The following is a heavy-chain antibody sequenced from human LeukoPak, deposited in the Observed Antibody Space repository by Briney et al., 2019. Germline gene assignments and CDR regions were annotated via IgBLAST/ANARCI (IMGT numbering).Heavy chain of an antibody. CDR1: GGSISSYY. Sequence: ASETLSLTCTVSGGSISSYYWSWIRQPPGKGLEWIGYIYYSGSTNYNPSLKSRVTISVDTSKNQFSLKLSSVTAADTAVYYCAREFSSWEPYFDYWGQGTLVTVSS. V-gene: IGHV4-59*01. CDR3: AREFSSWEPYFDY. D-gene: IGHD6-13*01. J-gene: IGHJ4*02. CDR2: IYYSGST.